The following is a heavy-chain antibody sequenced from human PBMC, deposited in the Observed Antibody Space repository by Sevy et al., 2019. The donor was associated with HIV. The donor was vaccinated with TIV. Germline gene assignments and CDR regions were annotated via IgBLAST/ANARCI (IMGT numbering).Heavy chain of an antibody. Sequence: GGSLRLSCAASGFTFSSYGMHWVRQAPGKGLEWVAVIWNDGSNQYYADSVEGRFTVSRDNSTNTLYLQMNCLRAEDTAVYYCARAPGYCTSTNCYDWFDPWGHGTLVTVSS. CDR2: IWNDGSNQ. J-gene: IGHJ5*02. D-gene: IGHD2-2*01. CDR3: ARAPGYCTSTNCYDWFDP. V-gene: IGHV3-33*01. CDR1: GFTFSSYG.